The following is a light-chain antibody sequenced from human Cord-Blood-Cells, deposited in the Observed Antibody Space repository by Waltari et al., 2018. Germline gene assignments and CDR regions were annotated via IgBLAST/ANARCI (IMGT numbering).Light chain of an antibody. CDR3: SSYTSSSTYV. V-gene: IGLV2-14*01. CDR1: SSDVGGYNY. Sequence: QSALTQPASVSRSPGQSITISCTGTSSDVGGYNYVSWYQQHPGKAPKLMIYEVSNRPSGVSNRFSGSKSGNTASLTSSGLQAEDEADYYCSSYTSSSTYVFGTGTKVTVL. CDR2: EVS. J-gene: IGLJ1*01.